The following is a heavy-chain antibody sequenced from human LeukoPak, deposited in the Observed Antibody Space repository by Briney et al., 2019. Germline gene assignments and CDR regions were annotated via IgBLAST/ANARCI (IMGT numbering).Heavy chain of an antibody. Sequence: PSETLSHTCTVSGGSLNISSYYWGWIRQPPGKGLEWIGSIYYSGRTYYNPSLKIRVTIFVDTSKNQFSLKLNSVTAADTAVYYCARSQATAMVSDYWGQGTLVTVSS. J-gene: IGHJ4*02. CDR3: ARSQATAMVSDY. CDR1: GGSLNISSYY. CDR2: IYYSGRT. D-gene: IGHD2-2*01. V-gene: IGHV4-39*01.